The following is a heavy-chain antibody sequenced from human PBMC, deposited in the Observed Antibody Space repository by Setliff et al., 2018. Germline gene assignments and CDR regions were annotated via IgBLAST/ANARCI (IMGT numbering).Heavy chain of an antibody. CDR2: VNPSGGKT. J-gene: IGHJ5*02. CDR1: GYGFTSHY. Sequence: ASVKVSCKTSGYGFTSHYFHWLRQAPGQGLEWMGIVNPSGGKTTMSQKFQGGVSMTADASTATVYMELHSLTSEDTAIYYCARAPWGDDYDSLYTWFDPWGQGSLVTVSS. V-gene: IGHV1-46*01. CDR3: ARAPWGDDYDSLYTWFDP. D-gene: IGHD3-22*01.